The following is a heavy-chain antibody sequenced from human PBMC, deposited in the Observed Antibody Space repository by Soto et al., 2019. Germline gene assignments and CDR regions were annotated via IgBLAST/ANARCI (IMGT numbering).Heavy chain of an antibody. CDR3: ARVLLSGAYSFDY. Sequence: GGSLRLSCAASGFTVSSNYMSWVRQAPGKGLEWVSVIYSGGSTYYADSVKGRLTISRDNSKNTLYLQMNSLRAEDTAVYYCARVLLSGAYSFDYWGQGPLVTVSS. D-gene: IGHD4-17*01. J-gene: IGHJ4*02. CDR2: IYSGGST. V-gene: IGHV3-53*01. CDR1: GFTVSSNY.